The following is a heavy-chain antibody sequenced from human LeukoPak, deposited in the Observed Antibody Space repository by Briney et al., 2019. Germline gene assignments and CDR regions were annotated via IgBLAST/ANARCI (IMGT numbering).Heavy chain of an antibody. J-gene: IGHJ4*02. CDR3: ARDYGYDSSGYYPGTYFDY. CDR2: INPSGGST. CDR1: GYTFTSYY. D-gene: IGHD3-22*01. V-gene: IGHV1-46*01. Sequence: ASVKVSCKASGYTFTSYYMNWMRQAPGQGLEWMGIINPSGGSTSYAQKFQGRVTMTRDTSTSTVYMELSSLRSEDTAVYYCARDYGYDSSGYYPGTYFDYWGQGTLVTVSS.